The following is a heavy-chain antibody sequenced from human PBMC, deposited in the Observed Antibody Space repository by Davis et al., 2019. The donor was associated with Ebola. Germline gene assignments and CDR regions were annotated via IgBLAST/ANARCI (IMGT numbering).Heavy chain of an antibody. D-gene: IGHD1-20*01. Sequence: GESLKISCKDSEDSFTSYWIGWVRRVPGKGLEWMGIIYTGDSDTRYSPSFRGQVTISADKSIKTAFLQWSSLKASDTAMYYCATLRRTITGMDDGFDIWGQGTMVTVSS. CDR3: ATLRRTITGMDDGFDI. CDR1: EDSFTSYW. CDR2: IYTGDSDT. J-gene: IGHJ3*02. V-gene: IGHV5-51*01.